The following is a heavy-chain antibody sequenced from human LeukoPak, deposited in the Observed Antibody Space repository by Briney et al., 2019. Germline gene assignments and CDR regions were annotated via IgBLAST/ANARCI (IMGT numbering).Heavy chain of an antibody. CDR2: INHSGST. Sequence: PSETLSVTCAVYGGSFSGYYWSWIRQPPGKGLEWIGEINHSGSTNYNPSLKSRVTISVDTSKNQFSLKLSSVTAADTAVYYCARGRYSYGYWGQGTLVTVSS. J-gene: IGHJ4*02. V-gene: IGHV4-34*01. CDR1: GGSFSGYY. D-gene: IGHD5-18*01. CDR3: ARGRYSYGY.